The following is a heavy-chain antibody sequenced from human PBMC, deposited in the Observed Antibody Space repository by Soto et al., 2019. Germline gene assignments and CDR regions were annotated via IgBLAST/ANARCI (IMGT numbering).Heavy chain of an antibody. J-gene: IGHJ4*02. CDR3: ARVMRGSTWIHGFDY. CDR2: IIPIFGTA. Sequence: SVKVSCKASGGTFSIYAISWVRQAPGQGLEWMGGIIPIFGTANYAQKFQGRVTITADKSTSTAYMELSSLRSEDTAVYYCARVMRGSTWIHGFDYWGQGTRVTVSS. D-gene: IGHD5-18*01. CDR1: GGTFSIYA. V-gene: IGHV1-69*06.